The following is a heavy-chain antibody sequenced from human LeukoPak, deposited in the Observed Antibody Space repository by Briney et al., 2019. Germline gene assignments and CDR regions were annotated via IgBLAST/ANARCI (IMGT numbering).Heavy chain of an antibody. CDR3: ARDRSRVPAAMFDY. CDR2: INHSGST. CDR1: GGSFSGYY. Sequence: SETLSLTCAVYGGSFSGYYWSWIRQPPGKGLEWIGEINHSGSTNYNLSLKSRVTISVDTSKNQFSLKLSSVTAADTAVYYCARDRSRVPAAMFDYWGQGTLVTVSS. J-gene: IGHJ4*02. V-gene: IGHV4-34*01. D-gene: IGHD2-2*01.